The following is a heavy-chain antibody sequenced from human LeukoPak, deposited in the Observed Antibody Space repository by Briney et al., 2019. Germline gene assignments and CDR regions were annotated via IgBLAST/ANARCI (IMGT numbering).Heavy chain of an antibody. V-gene: IGHV3-72*01. CDR2: IRDKAKRDTT. CDR3: ARVLLREGHYAFDS. D-gene: IGHD5-24*01. Sequence: GGSLRLSCAASGFTLSDHYMDWVRQAPVKGLDWVGRIRDKAKRDTTEYAASVKGRFTISRDDSKNSLYLQMNSLKTEDTAVYFCARVLLREGHYAFDSWGQGTLVTVSS. CDR1: GFTLSDHY. J-gene: IGHJ4*02.